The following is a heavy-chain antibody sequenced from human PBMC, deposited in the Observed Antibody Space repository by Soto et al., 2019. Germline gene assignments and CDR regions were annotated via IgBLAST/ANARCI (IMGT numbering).Heavy chain of an antibody. CDR1: GFSFSSYA. D-gene: IGHD2-21*02. V-gene: IGHV3-23*01. CDR3: AKEYCGADCPLDF. Sequence: GGSLRLSCAASGFSFSSYAMSWVRQAPGKGLEWVSSISDGGGSTNYADSVRGRFTIARDRSKNTLYLHMISLRAEDTAVYYCAKEYCGADCPLDFWGQGALVTVYS. J-gene: IGHJ4*02. CDR2: ISDGGGST.